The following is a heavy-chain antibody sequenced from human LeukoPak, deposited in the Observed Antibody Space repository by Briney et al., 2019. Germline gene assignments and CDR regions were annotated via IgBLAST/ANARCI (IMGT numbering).Heavy chain of an antibody. CDR2: ISSNGGST. CDR1: GFTFSSYA. Sequence: PGGSLRLSCAASGFTFSSYAMHWVRQAPGKGLEYVSAISSNGGSTYYANSVKGRFTISRDNSKNTLYLQMGSLRAEDTAVYYCAGAAAGTSGDYYMDVWGKGTTVTVSS. V-gene: IGHV3-64*01. CDR3: AGAAAGTSGDYYMDV. D-gene: IGHD6-13*01. J-gene: IGHJ6*03.